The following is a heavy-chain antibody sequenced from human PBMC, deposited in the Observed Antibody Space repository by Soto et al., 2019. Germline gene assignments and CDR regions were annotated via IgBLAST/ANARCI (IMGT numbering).Heavy chain of an antibody. CDR2: INAGNGNT. J-gene: IGHJ5*02. CDR3: ARDSVYGSGSYGWFDP. Sequence: QVQLVQSGAEVKKPGASVKVSCKASGYTFTSYAMHWVRQAPGQRLEWMGWINAGNGNTKYSQKFQGRVTITRDTSASTAYMELSSLRSEDTAVSYCARDSVYGSGSYGWFDPWGQGTLVTVSS. V-gene: IGHV1-3*01. CDR1: GYTFTSYA. D-gene: IGHD3-10*01.